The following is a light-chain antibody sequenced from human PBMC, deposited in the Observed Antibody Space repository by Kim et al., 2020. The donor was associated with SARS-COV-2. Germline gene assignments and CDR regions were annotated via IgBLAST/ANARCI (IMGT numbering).Light chain of an antibody. CDR1: QSVSK. Sequence: SVSPGETATLSCRASQSVSKLAWYQQRPGQAPRLLIYGASTRATGIPARFSGSGSGTEFTLTISSLQSEDFAVYYCQQYNIWRTFGQGTKVEIK. CDR3: QQYNIWRT. J-gene: IGKJ1*01. CDR2: GAS. V-gene: IGKV3-15*01.